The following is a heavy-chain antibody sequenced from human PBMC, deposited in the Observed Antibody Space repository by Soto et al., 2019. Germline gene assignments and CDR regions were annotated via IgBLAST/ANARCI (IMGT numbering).Heavy chain of an antibody. CDR1: GFTFSSYA. Sequence: PGGSLRLSCAASGFTFSSYAMNWVRQAPGKGLEWVSAISGSGGSTHYADSVKGRFTISRDNSKNTLYLQMSSLRAEDTAVYYCANPDCISTSCYMFDYWGQGTLVTVSS. J-gene: IGHJ4*02. V-gene: IGHV3-23*01. D-gene: IGHD2-2*02. CDR2: ISGSGGST. CDR3: ANPDCISTSCYMFDY.